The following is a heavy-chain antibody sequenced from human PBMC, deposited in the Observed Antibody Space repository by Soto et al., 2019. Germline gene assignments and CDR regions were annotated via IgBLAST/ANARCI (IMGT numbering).Heavy chain of an antibody. J-gene: IGHJ2*01. CDR2: INPNSGGK. CDR3: ARVFFSWSGFHHDLLAFPTQRSTDL. V-gene: IGHV1-2*02. CDR1: GNRNTETE. D-gene: IGHD3-10*01. Sequence: GNRNTETEMHWRRQAPGHEKEWMGWINPNSGGKNYAQNFQGRVTMTRDTSITTAYMELSRLTSDDTAVYYCARVFFSWSGFHHDLLAFPTQRSTDL.